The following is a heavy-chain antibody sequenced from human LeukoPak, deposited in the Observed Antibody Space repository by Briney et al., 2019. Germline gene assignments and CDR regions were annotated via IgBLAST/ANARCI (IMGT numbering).Heavy chain of an antibody. J-gene: IGHJ4*02. CDR1: GYTFTDFG. V-gene: IGHV1-18*01. CDR2: ISAYNGNT. Sequence: ASVKVSCKASGYTFTDFGVSWVRQAPGQGLEWMGWISAYNGNTNYVQKFQGRVTMTTDISTSTAYMELRSLRSDDTAVFYCVRDLGVDTSMIFFDFWGQGTQVTVSS. CDR3: VRDLGVDTSMIFFDF. D-gene: IGHD5-18*01.